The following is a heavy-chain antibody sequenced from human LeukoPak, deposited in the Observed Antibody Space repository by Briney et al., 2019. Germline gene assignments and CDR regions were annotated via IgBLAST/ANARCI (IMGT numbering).Heavy chain of an antibody. Sequence: SETLSLTCTVSGGSISSDSYYWGWIRQPAGKGLEWIGRIYTSGSTNYNPSLKSRVTISVDTSKNQFSLRLSSVTAADTAVYYCARVGTSFGLVIDDAFDTWGQGTMVTVSS. CDR1: GGSISSDSYY. V-gene: IGHV4-61*02. CDR3: ARVGTSFGLVIDDAFDT. CDR2: IYTSGST. D-gene: IGHD3-3*01. J-gene: IGHJ3*02.